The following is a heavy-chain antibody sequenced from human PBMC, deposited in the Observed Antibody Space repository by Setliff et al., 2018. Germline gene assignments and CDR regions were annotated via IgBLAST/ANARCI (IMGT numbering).Heavy chain of an antibody. Sequence: ASVKVSCKASGYTFSGYYIHWVRQAPGQGLDWMGVLNPSGGGTEFAEKFQGRLTVTRDTSTSTVYMELSSLRSEDTAVYYCARESVPVPAGYGTDVWGQGTTVTVSS. V-gene: IGHV1-46*01. CDR2: LNPSGGGT. CDR3: ARESVPVPAGYGTDV. CDR1: GYTFSGYY. D-gene: IGHD2-2*01. J-gene: IGHJ6*02.